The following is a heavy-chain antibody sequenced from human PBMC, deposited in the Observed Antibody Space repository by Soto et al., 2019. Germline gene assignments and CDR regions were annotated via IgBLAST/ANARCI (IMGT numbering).Heavy chain of an antibody. CDR1: GYSFTSYW. CDR3: ARLIAAAGGYYYYGMDV. CDR2: IDPSDSYT. D-gene: IGHD6-13*01. V-gene: IGHV5-10-1*01. Sequence: PGESLKISCKGSGYSFTSYWISWVRQMPGKGLEWMGRIDPSDSYTNYSPSFQGHVTISADKSISTAYLQWSSLKASDTAMYYCARLIAAAGGYYYYGMDVWGQGTTVSVS. J-gene: IGHJ6*02.